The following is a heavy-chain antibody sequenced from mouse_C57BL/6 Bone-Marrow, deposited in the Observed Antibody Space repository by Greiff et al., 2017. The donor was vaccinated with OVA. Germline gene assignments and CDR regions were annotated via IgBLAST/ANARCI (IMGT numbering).Heavy chain of an antibody. D-gene: IGHD2-1*01. V-gene: IGHV1-9*01. Sequence: VQLQQSGAELMKPGASVKLSCKATGYTFTGYWIEWVKQRPGHGLEWIGEILPGSGSTNYNEKFKGKATFTANTSSNPAYMQLSSLTTDDSAIYYCARDHYGNWFAYWGQGTLVTVSA. CDR3: ARDHYGNWFAY. CDR2: ILPGSGST. CDR1: GYTFTGYW. J-gene: IGHJ3*01.